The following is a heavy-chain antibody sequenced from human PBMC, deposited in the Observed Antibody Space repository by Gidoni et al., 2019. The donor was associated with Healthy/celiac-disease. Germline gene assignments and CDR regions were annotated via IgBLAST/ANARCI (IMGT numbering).Heavy chain of an antibody. CDR2: ISGSGGST. D-gene: IGHD6-13*01. Sequence: EVQLLESGGGLVQPGGSLRLSCAASGFTFSRYAMSWVRQAPGKGLEWVSAISGSGGSTYYADSVKGRFTISRDNSKNTLYLQMNSLRAEDTAVYYCAKYSSSWYYFDYWGQGTLVTVSS. J-gene: IGHJ4*02. CDR3: AKYSSSWYYFDY. CDR1: GFTFSRYA. V-gene: IGHV3-23*01.